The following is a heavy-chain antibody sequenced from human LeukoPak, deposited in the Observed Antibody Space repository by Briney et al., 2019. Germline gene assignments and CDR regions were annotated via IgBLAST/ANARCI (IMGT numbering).Heavy chain of an antibody. V-gene: IGHV3-23*01. CDR2: ISGSGGST. J-gene: IGHJ6*02. D-gene: IGHD6-13*01. CDR3: AKGAAAGRRYYYYGMDV. Sequence: GRSLRLSCAGSGFTFGGYGMHWVRQAPGKGLEWVSAISGSGGSTYYADSVKGRFTISRDNSKNTLYLQMNSLRAEDTAVYYCAKGAAAGRRYYYYGMDVWGQGTTVTVSS. CDR1: GFTFGGYG.